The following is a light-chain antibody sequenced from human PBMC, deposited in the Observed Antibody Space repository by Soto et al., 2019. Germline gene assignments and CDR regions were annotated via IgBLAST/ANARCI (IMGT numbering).Light chain of an antibody. CDR2: DAS. V-gene: IGKV3-11*01. CDR3: QQRSNLPWT. J-gene: IGKJ1*01. Sequence: DIVLTQPPATLSLSPGQRSNLSCRASQRISGYLAWYQQKPGQXPRXXIYDASNRATGIPVRFSGSGSGTDETITVSSLEPEDGEVYYCQQRSNLPWTFGQGTKVDIK. CDR1: QRISGY.